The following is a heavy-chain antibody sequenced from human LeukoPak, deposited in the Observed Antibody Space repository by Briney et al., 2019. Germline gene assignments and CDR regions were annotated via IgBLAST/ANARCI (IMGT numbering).Heavy chain of an antibody. CDR1: GGTFSSYA. J-gene: IGHJ6*03. V-gene: IGHV1-69*05. CDR2: IIPIFGTA. CDR3: ARDYLLANNWNDVHYYYYMDV. Sequence: SVKASCKASGGTFSSYAISWVRQAPGQGLEWMGGIIPIFGTANCAQKFQGRVTITTDESTSTAYMELSSLRSEDTAVYYCARDYLLANNWNDVHYYYYMDVWGKGTTVTVSS. D-gene: IGHD1-20*01.